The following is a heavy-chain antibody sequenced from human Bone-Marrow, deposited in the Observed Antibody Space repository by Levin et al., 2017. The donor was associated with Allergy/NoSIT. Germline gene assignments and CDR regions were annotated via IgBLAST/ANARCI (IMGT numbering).Heavy chain of an antibody. CDR2: MYSSGSN. J-gene: IGHJ2*01. CDR1: GGSISSSRYY. D-gene: IGHD2-2*01. V-gene: IGHV4-39*01. Sequence: KPSETLSLTCTVSGGSISSSRYYWGWIRQSPGKGLEWIGAMYSSGSNYHYKPSLKSRVTISIDRSKNQFSLNLNSVTAADTAVYYCARHGGCSSTSCYLNDDYWYLDLWGRGTLVTVSS. CDR3: ARHGGCSSTSCYLNDDYWYLDL.